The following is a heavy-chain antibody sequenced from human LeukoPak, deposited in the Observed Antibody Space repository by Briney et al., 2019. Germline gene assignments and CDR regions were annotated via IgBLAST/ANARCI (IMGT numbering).Heavy chain of an antibody. CDR2: INSDGSIT. Sequence: GGSLRLSCAASGFTFSSYWMHWVRQAPGKGLVWVSRINSDGSITSYADSVKGRFTISRDNAKNTLYLQMNSLRAGDTAVYYCARDGLAAAADYWGQGTLVTVSS. CDR1: GFTFSSYW. V-gene: IGHV3-74*01. CDR3: ARDGLAAAADY. D-gene: IGHD6-13*01. J-gene: IGHJ4*02.